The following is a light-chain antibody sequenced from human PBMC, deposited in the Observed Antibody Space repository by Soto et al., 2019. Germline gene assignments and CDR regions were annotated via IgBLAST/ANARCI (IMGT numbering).Light chain of an antibody. Sequence: QSVLTQPPSVPGAPGQSVTISCTGNSSNLGAGYDVHWYQQLPGAAPKLVIFGNRNRPSGVHERFSGSKSGTSASLSITGREYEDEADYYCQGYGYSLTSAVFGGGTQLTVL. V-gene: IGLV1-40*01. CDR2: GNR. CDR1: SSNLGAGYD. J-gene: IGLJ7*01. CDR3: QGYGYSLTSAV.